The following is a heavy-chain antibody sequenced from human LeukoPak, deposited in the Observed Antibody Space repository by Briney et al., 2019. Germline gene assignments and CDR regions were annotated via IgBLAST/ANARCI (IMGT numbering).Heavy chain of an antibody. V-gene: IGHV1-69*04. CDR1: GYTFTSYG. CDR2: IIPIFGIA. Sequence: SVKVSCKASGYTFTSYGISWVRQAPGQGLEWMGRIIPIFGIANYAQKFQGRVTITADKSTSTAYMELSSLRSEDTAVYYCARDSPAAIHSNWFDPWGQGTLVTVSS. CDR3: ARDSPAAIHSNWFDP. D-gene: IGHD2-2*01. J-gene: IGHJ5*02.